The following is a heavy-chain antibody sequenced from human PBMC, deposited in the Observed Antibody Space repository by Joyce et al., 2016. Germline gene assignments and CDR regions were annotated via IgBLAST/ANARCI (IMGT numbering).Heavy chain of an antibody. J-gene: IGHJ4*02. CDR1: GFPLSTNGVG. D-gene: IGHD1-20*01. V-gene: IGHV2-5*02. CDR3: AHLTSDAPFEY. Sequence: HITLKESGPTLVKPTQTLTLTCTFSGFPLSTNGVGVAWIRQPPGKALEWLTLIYWDDDRRYIPSLDSRLTITKDTSENQVVHTMTNVDPVDTATYFCAHLTSDAPFEYWGQGTLVTVSS. CDR2: IYWDDDR.